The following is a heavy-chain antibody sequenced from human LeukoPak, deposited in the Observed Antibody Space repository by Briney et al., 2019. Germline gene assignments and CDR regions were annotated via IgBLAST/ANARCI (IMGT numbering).Heavy chain of an antibody. V-gene: IGHV1-3*01. D-gene: IGHD5-12*01. CDR3: ARERVDIVATILADY. CDR2: VNAGNGNT. Sequence: GASVKVSCKASGYIFTNYVIHWVRQAPGQRLEWMGWVNAGNGNTKYSQKFQGRVTITRDTSASTAYMELSSLRSEDTAVYYCARERVDIVATILADYWGQGTLVTVSS. CDR1: GYIFTNYV. J-gene: IGHJ4*02.